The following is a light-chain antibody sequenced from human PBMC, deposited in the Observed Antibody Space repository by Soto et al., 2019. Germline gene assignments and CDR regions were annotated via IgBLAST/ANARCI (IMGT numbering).Light chain of an antibody. V-gene: IGKV4-1*01. CDR1: QSVLFSSSNENY. Sequence: DIVMTQSPDSLALSLGERATINCKSSQSVLFSSSNENYLAWYQQKPGQPPKLLIYWASTRASGVPDRFSGSGSGTDFTLTISSLQAEDVAVYYCKQYYNTPPWTFGQGTKVEIK. CDR3: KQYYNTPPWT. CDR2: WAS. J-gene: IGKJ1*01.